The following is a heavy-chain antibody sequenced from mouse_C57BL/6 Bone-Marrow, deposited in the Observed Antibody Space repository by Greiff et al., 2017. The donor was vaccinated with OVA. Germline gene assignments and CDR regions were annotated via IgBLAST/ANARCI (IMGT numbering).Heavy chain of an antibody. D-gene: IGHD2-5*01. V-gene: IGHV1-81*01. CDR2: INPGSGGT. Sequence: QVQLQQSGAELARPGASVKLSCKASGYTFTSYGISWVKQRPGQGLEWIGVINPGSGGTNYNEKFKGKATLTADKSSSTAYMQLSSLTSEDSAVDVCARYSNPWGQGTRVTVSA. J-gene: IGHJ3*01. CDR1: GYTFTSYG. CDR3: ARYSNP.